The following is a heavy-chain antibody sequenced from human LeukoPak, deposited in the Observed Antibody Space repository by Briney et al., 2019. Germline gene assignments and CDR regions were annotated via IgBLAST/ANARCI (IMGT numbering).Heavy chain of an antibody. J-gene: IGHJ5*02. CDR3: ARANLDSSFEP. CDR2: ISSSATYI. CDR1: GFTLCSYN. V-gene: IGHV3-21*06. Sequence: GGSLRLSCAASGFTLCSYNMIWVRQAPGKGLEWVSSISSSATYIYYTDSLKGRFTISRDNAKNSLYLQMNSLRAEDTAVYYCARANLDSSFEPWGQRTLVTASS.